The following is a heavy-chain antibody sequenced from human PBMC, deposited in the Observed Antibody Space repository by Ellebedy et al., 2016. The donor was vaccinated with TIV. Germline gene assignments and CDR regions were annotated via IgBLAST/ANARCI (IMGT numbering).Heavy chain of an antibody. D-gene: IGHD1-26*01. Sequence: GESLKISXAASGFTFSSYDMHWVRQATGKGLEWVSAIGTAGDTYYPGSVKGRFTISRENAKNSLYLQMNSLRAGDTAVYYCARGRRSGSSFSAFDIWGQGTMVTVSS. CDR1: GFTFSSYD. CDR3: ARGRRSGSSFSAFDI. CDR2: IGTAGDT. V-gene: IGHV3-13*01. J-gene: IGHJ3*02.